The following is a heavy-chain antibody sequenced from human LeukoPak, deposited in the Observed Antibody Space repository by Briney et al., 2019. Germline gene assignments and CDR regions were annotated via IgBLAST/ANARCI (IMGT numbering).Heavy chain of an antibody. J-gene: IGHJ6*03. D-gene: IGHD6-13*01. V-gene: IGHV4-39*07. Sequence: SETLSLTCTVSGGSISSSSYYWGWIRQPPGKGLEWIGSIYYSGSTYYNPSLKSRVIISVDTSKNQFSLKLSSVTAADTAVYYCARVAGPYYYYMDVWGKGTTVTVSS. CDR2: IYYSGST. CDR3: ARVAGPYYYYMDV. CDR1: GGSISSSSYY.